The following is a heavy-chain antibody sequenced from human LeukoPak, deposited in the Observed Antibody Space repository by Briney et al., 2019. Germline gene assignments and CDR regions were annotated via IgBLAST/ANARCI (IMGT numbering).Heavy chain of an antibody. J-gene: IGHJ4*02. CDR1: GFTFSSHW. CDR2: VKQDGSEK. V-gene: IGHV3-7*01. CDR3: ARPSVCYYGSGSYDY. D-gene: IGHD3-10*01. Sequence: GGSLRLSCAASGFTFSSHWMSWVRQAPGKGLEWVANVKQDGSEKYYVDSVKGRFTISRDNAKNSLYLQMNSLRAEDTAVYYCARPSVCYYGSGSYDYWGQGTLVTVSS.